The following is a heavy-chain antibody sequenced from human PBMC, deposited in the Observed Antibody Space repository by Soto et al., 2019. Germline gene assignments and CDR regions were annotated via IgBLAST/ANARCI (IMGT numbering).Heavy chain of an antibody. Sequence: GGSLRLSCAASGFTFSNAWMSWVRQAPGKGLEWVGRIKSKTDGSTTDYAAPVKDRFTISRDDSKNTLYLQMNSLKTEDTAVYYCTSGQDYSDSSGYDAFDIWGQGTMVTVSS. CDR1: GFTFSNAW. CDR2: IKSKTDGSTT. CDR3: TSGQDYSDSSGYDAFDI. J-gene: IGHJ3*02. V-gene: IGHV3-15*01. D-gene: IGHD3-22*01.